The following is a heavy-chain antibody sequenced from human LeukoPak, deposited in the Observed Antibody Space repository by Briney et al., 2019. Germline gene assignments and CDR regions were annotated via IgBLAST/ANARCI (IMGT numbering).Heavy chain of an antibody. CDR3: AREARNFAFDI. CDR2: INPSGSST. J-gene: IGHJ3*02. V-gene: IGHV1-46*03. Sequence: ASVKVSCKASGYTFTSYYMHWVRQAPGQGLEWMGIINPSGSSTSYAQKFQCRVTMTRNTSTSTVYMELSSLRSEDTAVYYCAREARNFAFDIWGQGTMVTVSS. D-gene: IGHD1-14*01. CDR1: GYTFTSYY.